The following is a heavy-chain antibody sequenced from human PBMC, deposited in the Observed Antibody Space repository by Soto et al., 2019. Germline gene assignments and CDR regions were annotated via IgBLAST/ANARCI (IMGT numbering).Heavy chain of an antibody. V-gene: IGHV1-8*01. CDR3: ARDSDKLTNFYYSYGMDV. D-gene: IGHD2-15*01. CDR1: VYTFTSYD. CDR2: MNPNSGNT. J-gene: IGHJ6*02. Sequence: QVQLVQSGAEVKKPGASVKVSCKASVYTFTSYDINWVRHATGQGLEWMGWMNPNSGNTGYAHKFQGRVTMTRNTFISTAYMELSSLISENTSVYYGARDSDKLTNFYYSYGMDVWGQGTTVTVCS.